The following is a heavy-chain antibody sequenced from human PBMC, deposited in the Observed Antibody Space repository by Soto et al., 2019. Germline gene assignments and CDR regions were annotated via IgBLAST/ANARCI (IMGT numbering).Heavy chain of an antibody. CDR1: GGSIKTRRYY. V-gene: IGHV4-39*01. Sequence: QLQLQESGPGLVKPSETLSLTCSVSGGSIKTRRYYWGWIRQPPGMGLQWIGTIFYTGSTYYNPSLKSRVTLSVDTSKNQFSLNLTSVTASDTALYYCARLDYGDYVFNFWGQGTLVIVSS. CDR3: ARLDYGDYVFNF. D-gene: IGHD4-17*01. J-gene: IGHJ4*02. CDR2: IFYTGST.